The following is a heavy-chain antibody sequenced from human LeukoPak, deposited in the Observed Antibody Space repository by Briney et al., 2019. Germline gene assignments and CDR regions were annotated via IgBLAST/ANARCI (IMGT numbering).Heavy chain of an antibody. CDR1: GGSISRYY. V-gene: IGHV4-59*01. CDR2: IHYSGST. CDR3: ASQIAVAGIAYFNH. D-gene: IGHD6-19*01. J-gene: IGHJ1*01. Sequence: SEILSLTCTVSGGSISRYYWSWLRQSTGKGLEGIGYIHYSGSTSYNPSLKSRVTISVDTSKNQFSLKLGSVTAADTAAYYCASQIAVAGIAYFNHWGQGTLVIVSS.